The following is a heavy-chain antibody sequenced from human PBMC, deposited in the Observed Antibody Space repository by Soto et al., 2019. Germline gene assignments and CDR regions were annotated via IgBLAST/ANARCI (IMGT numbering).Heavy chain of an antibody. CDR1: GGSISSDNYH. D-gene: IGHD2-21*02. Sequence: SETLSLTCTVSGGSISSDNYHWTWIRQSPGKGLEWIGYIYYSGSIFYNPSFKSRVTISVDTSKNQFSLQLSSVTAADTAVYFCAREDDRGDRDYYGLDVWGQGTTVTVSS. J-gene: IGHJ6*02. V-gene: IGHV4-30-4*08. CDR3: AREDDRGDRDYYGLDV. CDR2: IYYSGSI.